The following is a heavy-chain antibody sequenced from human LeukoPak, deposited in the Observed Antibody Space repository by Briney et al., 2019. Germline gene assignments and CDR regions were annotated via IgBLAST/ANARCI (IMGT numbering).Heavy chain of an antibody. Sequence: PSETLSLTCAVYGGSFSGYYRSWIRQPPGKGLEWIGYIYYSGSTNYNPSLKSRVTISVDTSKNQFSLKLSSVTGADTAVYYCARGFWEYNFDYWGQGTLVTVSS. CDR3: ARGFWEYNFDY. CDR1: GGSFSGYY. D-gene: IGHD3-3*01. J-gene: IGHJ4*02. V-gene: IGHV4-59*01. CDR2: IYYSGST.